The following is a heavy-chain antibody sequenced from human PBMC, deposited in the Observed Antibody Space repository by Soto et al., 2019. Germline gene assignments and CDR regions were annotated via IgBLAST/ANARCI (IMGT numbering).Heavy chain of an antibody. CDR2: ISHDGSYK. D-gene: IGHD6-19*01. J-gene: IGHJ4*02. CDR3: ARASSGWYSY. Sequence: GGSLRLSCAASGFSFTTYVMHWVRQAPGKGLEWVAVISHDGSYKYYGDAVKGRFTIPRDNSKNTLYLQMNSLRAEDTAVYYCARASSGWYSYWGQGTLVTVSS. V-gene: IGHV3-30*03. CDR1: GFSFTTYV.